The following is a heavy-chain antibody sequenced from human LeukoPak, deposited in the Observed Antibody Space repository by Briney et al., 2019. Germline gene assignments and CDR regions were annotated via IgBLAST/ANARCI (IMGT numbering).Heavy chain of an antibody. CDR2: IYYSGST. D-gene: IGHD2-2*01. CDR3: ARAGTRGYCSSTSCYRGSYYYMDV. V-gene: IGHV4-31*03. Sequence: SETLSLTCTVSGGSISSGGYYWSWIRQHPGKGLEWIGYIYYSGSTYYNPSPKSRVTISVDTSKNQFSLKLSSVTAADTAVYYCARAGTRGYCSSTSCYRGSYYYMDVWGKGTTVTVSS. CDR1: GGSISSGGYY. J-gene: IGHJ6*03.